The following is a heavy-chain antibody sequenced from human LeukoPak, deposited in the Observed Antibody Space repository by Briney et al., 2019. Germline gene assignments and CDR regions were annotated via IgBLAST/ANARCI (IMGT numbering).Heavy chain of an antibody. CDR3: ARKSRSLDS. J-gene: IGHJ4*02. Sequence: SETLSLTCTVSGGSISGFYWSWIRQPPGKGLEWIGYIYYSGNANYNPSLKSRVTISVDTSKNQFSLKLSSVTAADTAVYYCARKSRSLDSCGQGTLVTVSS. CDR2: IYYSGNA. V-gene: IGHV4-59*01. CDR1: GGSISGFY. D-gene: IGHD1-14*01.